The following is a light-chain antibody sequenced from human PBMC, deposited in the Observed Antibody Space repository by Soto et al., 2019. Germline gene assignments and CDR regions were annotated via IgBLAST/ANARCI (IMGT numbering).Light chain of an antibody. J-gene: IGKJ2*01. CDR2: KAS. CDR3: QQYDSYPYT. CDR1: QSISDW. Sequence: DIQMTQSPSTLSASVGDRVTITCRASQSISDWLAWYQQKPGKASNLLIYKASSLESGVPSRFSGSGSGTEFTLTISSLQPDDFATYYCQQYDSYPYTFAQGTNLEIK. V-gene: IGKV1-5*03.